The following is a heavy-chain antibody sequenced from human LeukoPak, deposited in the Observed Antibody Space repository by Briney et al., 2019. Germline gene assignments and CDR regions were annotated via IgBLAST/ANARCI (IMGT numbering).Heavy chain of an antibody. D-gene: IGHD4-17*01. V-gene: IGHV3-30-3*01. CDR2: ISYDGSNK. Sequence: GGSLRLSCAASGFTFSSYAMHWVRQAPGKGLEWVAVISYDGSNKYYADSVKGRFTISRGNSKNTLYLQMNSLRAEDTAVYYCAKVSGDYVGFDYWGQGTLVTVSS. J-gene: IGHJ4*02. CDR3: AKVSGDYVGFDY. CDR1: GFTFSSYA.